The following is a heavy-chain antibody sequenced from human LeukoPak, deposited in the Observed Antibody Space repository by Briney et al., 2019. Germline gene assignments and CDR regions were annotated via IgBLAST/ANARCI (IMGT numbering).Heavy chain of an antibody. CDR3: ARGHYDFWSGYYGIFDY. D-gene: IGHD3-3*01. CDR2: IYTSGST. V-gene: IGHV4-61*02. Sequence: PSQTLSLTCTVSGGSISSGSYYWSWIRQPAGKGLEWIGRIYTSGSTNYNPSLKSRVTISVDTSKNQFSLKLSSVTAADTAVYYCARGHYDFWSGYYGIFDYWGQGTLVTVSS. J-gene: IGHJ4*02. CDR1: GGSISSGSYY.